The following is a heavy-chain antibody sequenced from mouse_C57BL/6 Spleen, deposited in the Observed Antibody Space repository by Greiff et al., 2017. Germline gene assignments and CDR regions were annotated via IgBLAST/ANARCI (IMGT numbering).Heavy chain of an antibody. CDR2: IDPETGGT. CDR1: GYTFTDYE. J-gene: IGHJ3*01. V-gene: IGHV1-15*01. Sequence: QVQLKESGAELVRPGASVTLSCKASGYTFTDYEMHWVKQTPVHGLEWIGAIDPETGGTAYNQKFKGKAILTADKSSSTAYMELRSLTSEDSAVYYCTTYGNEAYWGQGNLVTVSA. CDR3: TTYGNEAY. D-gene: IGHD2-1*01.